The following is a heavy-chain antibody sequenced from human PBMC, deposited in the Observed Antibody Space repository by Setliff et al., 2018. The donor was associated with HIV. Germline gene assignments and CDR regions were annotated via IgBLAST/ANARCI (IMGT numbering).Heavy chain of an antibody. V-gene: IGHV2-5*02. CDR1: GFSLSDNGMG. CDR2: IYWDDDK. D-gene: IGHD6-19*01. CDR3: THRRGRWLHFEH. J-gene: IGHJ1*01. Sequence: PTLVNPGESQGPPSFSGFSLSDNGMGVGWIRQPPGKALEWLAFIYWDDDKLYSPSLKSRLTITKDTSKNQVVLTMTNMDPADTGTYFCTHRRGRWLHFEHWGQGTLVTVSS.